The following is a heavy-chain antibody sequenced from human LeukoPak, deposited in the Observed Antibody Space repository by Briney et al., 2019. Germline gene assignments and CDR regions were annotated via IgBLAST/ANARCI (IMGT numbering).Heavy chain of an antibody. Sequence: PGRSLRLSCAASGFTFDDYAMHWVRQAPEKGLEGVSGISWNSGSIGYADSVKGRFTISRDNSKNTLYLQMNSLRAEDTAVYYCAKVTSRYDFWSGYFYYYYMDVWGKGTTVTVSS. V-gene: IGHV3-9*01. CDR3: AKVTSRYDFWSGYFYYYYMDV. CDR1: GFTFDDYA. CDR2: ISWNSGSI. J-gene: IGHJ6*03. D-gene: IGHD3-3*01.